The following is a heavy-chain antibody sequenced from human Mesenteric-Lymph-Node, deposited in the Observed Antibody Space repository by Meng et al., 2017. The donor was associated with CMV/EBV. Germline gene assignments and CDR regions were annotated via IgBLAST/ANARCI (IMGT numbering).Heavy chain of an antibody. CDR1: GFTFSSYA. Sequence: SGFTFSSYAMIWVRQAPGKGLEWVASIRNDGSSKYYAGSVKGRFTISRDDSKNTLYLQMNSLRTEDTAVYYCARGYTSSAVSNWFDPWGQGTLVTVSS. V-gene: IGHV3-30*02. J-gene: IGHJ5*02. CDR2: IRNDGSSK. D-gene: IGHD3-16*02. CDR3: ARGYTSSAVSNWFDP.